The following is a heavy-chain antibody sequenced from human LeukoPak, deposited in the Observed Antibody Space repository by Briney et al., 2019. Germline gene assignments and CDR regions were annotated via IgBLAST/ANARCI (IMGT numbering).Heavy chain of an antibody. J-gene: IGHJ2*01. CDR2: ISGSGGST. Sequence: GGSLRLSCAASGFTFSSYAMSWVRQAPGKGLEWVSAISGSGGSTYYADSVKGRFTLSRDNSKNTLYLQMNSLRAEDTAVYYCAKEGYSSSRWYCDLWGRSTLVTVSS. CDR1: GFTFSSYA. V-gene: IGHV3-23*01. CDR3: AKEGYSSSRWYCDL. D-gene: IGHD6-13*01.